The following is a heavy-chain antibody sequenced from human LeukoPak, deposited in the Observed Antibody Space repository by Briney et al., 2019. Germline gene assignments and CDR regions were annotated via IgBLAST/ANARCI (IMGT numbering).Heavy chain of an antibody. CDR3: ARLGSTGYYDSSGSRRAALDY. D-gene: IGHD3-22*01. J-gene: IGHJ4*02. CDR1: GGSISSSSYY. V-gene: IGHV4-39*01. Sequence: SDTLSLTCTVSGGSISSSSYYWGWIRQPPGKGLEWIGSLYYSGRTYYNPSLKSRVTISVDTSKNQFSLKLSSVTAADTAVYYCARLGSTGYYDSSGSRRAALDYWGQGTLVTVSS. CDR2: LYYSGRT.